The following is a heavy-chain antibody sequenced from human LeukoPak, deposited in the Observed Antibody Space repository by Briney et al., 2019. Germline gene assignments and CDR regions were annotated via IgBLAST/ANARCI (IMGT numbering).Heavy chain of an antibody. CDR1: GGSISSGGYY. D-gene: IGHD4-23*01. Sequence: SQTLSLTCTVSGGSISSGGYYWSWIRQHPGKGLEWIGYIYYSGSTYYNPSLKSRVTISVDTSKNQFSLKLSSVPAADTAVYYCATQPRAPYGGNSREGHFGYWGQGSLVTVSS. J-gene: IGHJ4*02. V-gene: IGHV4-31*03. CDR3: ATQPRAPYGGNSREGHFGY. CDR2: IYYSGST.